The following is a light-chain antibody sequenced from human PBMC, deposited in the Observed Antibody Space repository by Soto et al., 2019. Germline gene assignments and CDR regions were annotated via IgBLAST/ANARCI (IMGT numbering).Light chain of an antibody. V-gene: IGKV3-15*01. Sequence: EIVMTQSPATLSVSPGARATLSCRASQSISTILAWYQQRPGQAPRLLMYGASTRAAGIPARCSGSGSGTEFTLTISSMQSEDFAVYYCQQYSKWPRTFGQGTKLEIK. J-gene: IGKJ2*01. CDR3: QQYSKWPRT. CDR2: GAS. CDR1: QSISTI.